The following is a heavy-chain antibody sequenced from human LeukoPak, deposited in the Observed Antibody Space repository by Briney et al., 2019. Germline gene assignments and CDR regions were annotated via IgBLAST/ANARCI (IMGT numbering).Heavy chain of an antibody. J-gene: IGHJ4*02. V-gene: IGHV3-30*01. CDR3: ARDGGYSGYDWYYFDY. D-gene: IGHD5-12*01. CDR1: GFTFSSYA. Sequence: GGSLRLSCAASGFTFSSYAMHWVRQAPGKGLEWVAVISYDGSNKYYADSVKGRFTISRDNSKNTLYLQMNSLRAEDTAVYYCARDGGYSGYDWYYFDYWGQGTLVTVSS. CDR2: ISYDGSNK.